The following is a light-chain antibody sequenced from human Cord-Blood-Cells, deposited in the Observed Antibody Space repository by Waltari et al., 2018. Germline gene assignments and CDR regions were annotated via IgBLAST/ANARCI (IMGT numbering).Light chain of an antibody. CDR2: DFI. V-gene: IGLV2-14*01. Sequence: QSALTQPASVSGSPGQSITISCPATSSDVGGYNHVSCYQQHPVKAPKLMIYDFINRASGVSNRFSGSKSGNTATLTISGLQADDEADYYCSSYTSSSTHVFGTGTKVTVL. CDR3: SSYTSSSTHV. CDR1: SSDVGGYNH. J-gene: IGLJ1*01.